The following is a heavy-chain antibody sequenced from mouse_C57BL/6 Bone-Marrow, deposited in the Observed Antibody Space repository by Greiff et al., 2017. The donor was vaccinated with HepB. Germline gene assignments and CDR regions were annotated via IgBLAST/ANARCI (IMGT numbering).Heavy chain of an antibody. D-gene: IGHD2-3*01. Sequence: VQRVESGPGLVQPSQSLSITCTVSGFSLTSYGVHWVRQPPGKGLEWLGVIWSGGSTDYNAAFISRLSISKDNSKSQVFFKMNSLQADDTAIYYCAKNDGYYFWYFDVWGTGTTVTVSS. V-gene: IGHV2-4*01. CDR3: AKNDGYYFWYFDV. J-gene: IGHJ1*03. CDR1: GFSLTSYG. CDR2: IWSGGST.